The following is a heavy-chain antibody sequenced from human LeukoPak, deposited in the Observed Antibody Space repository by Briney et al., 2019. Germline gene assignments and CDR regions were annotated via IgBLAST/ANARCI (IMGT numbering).Heavy chain of an antibody. CDR1: GFTFSSYW. V-gene: IGHV3-7*01. Sequence: PGGALRLSCAASGFTFSSYWMSWVRQAPGKGLEWVANIKQDGSEKYYVDSVKGRFTISRDNAKNSLYLQMNSLRAEDTAVYYCARYLQGHYYDSRHDAFDIWGQGTMVTVSS. CDR3: ARYLQGHYYDSRHDAFDI. J-gene: IGHJ3*02. CDR2: IKQDGSEK. D-gene: IGHD3-22*01.